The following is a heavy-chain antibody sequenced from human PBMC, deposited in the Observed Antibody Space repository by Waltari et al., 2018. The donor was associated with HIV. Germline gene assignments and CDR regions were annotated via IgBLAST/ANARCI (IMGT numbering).Heavy chain of an antibody. CDR1: GGSFSGYY. D-gene: IGHD2-8*01. V-gene: IGHV4-34*01. J-gene: IGHJ4*02. CDR2: INHSGST. CDR3: ASRYCTNGVCYLNGESFDY. Sequence: QVQLQQWGAGLLKPSETLSLTCAVYGGSFSGYYWSWIRQPPGKGLEWTGEINHSGSTNYNPSLKSRVTISVDTSKNQFSLKLSSVTAADTAVYYCASRYCTNGVCYLNGESFDYWGQGTLVTVSS.